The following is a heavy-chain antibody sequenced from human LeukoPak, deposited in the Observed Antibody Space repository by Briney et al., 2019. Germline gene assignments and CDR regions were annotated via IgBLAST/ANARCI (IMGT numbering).Heavy chain of an antibody. Sequence: GGSLRLSCATSGFTFTTFWMHWVRQAPGKGLVWVSRINHDGSSTNYADSVKGRFTISRDNAKNTVYLQMNSLRAEDTAVYYCARASSSSWPFDYWGQGTLVTVSS. CDR1: GFTFTTFW. CDR3: ARASSSSWPFDY. D-gene: IGHD6-13*01. CDR2: INHDGSST. J-gene: IGHJ4*02. V-gene: IGHV3-74*01.